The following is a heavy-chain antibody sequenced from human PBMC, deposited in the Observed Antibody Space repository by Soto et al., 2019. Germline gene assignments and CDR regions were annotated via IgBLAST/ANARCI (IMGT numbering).Heavy chain of an antibody. CDR1: GDSSSSGGYY. D-gene: IGHD3-10*01. Sequence: LSLTCTVSGDSSSSGGYYWSWIRQHPGKGLEWIGYIYYSGGTYYNPSLKSRVTISVDTSKNQFSLKLSSMTAADTAVYYCARDRGALGMDVWGQGTTVTVSS. CDR3: ARDRGALGMDV. V-gene: IGHV4-31*03. J-gene: IGHJ6*02. CDR2: IYYSGGT.